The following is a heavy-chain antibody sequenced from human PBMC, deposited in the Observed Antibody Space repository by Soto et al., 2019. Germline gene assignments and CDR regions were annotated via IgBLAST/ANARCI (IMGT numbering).Heavy chain of an antibody. J-gene: IGHJ4*02. CDR3: XXXGXPTDY. CDR1: GYTFSSYH. V-gene: IGHV1-18*01. Sequence: QVQLVQSGAEVKKPGASVKVSCKASGYTFSSYHISWVRQAPGQGLERMGWISAYNGNTNYAQKLQGRVTMTTDTXXXXXXXXXXXXXXXXXXXXXXXXXGXPTDYWGQGTLVTVSS. CDR2: ISAYNGNT.